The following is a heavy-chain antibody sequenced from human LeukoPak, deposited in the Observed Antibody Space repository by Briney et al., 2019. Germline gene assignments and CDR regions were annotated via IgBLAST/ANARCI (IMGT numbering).Heavy chain of an antibody. J-gene: IGHJ6*02. CDR1: GFTFSSYA. D-gene: IGHD4-17*01. V-gene: IGHV3-30-3*01. CDR2: ISYDGSNK. Sequence: PGGSLRLSCAASGFTFSSYAMHWVRQAPGKGLEWVAVISYDGSNKYYADSVKGRFTISRDNSKNTLYLQMNSLRAEDTAVYYCARERPHDYGDYYGMDVWGPGTTVTVSS. CDR3: ARERPHDYGDYYGMDV.